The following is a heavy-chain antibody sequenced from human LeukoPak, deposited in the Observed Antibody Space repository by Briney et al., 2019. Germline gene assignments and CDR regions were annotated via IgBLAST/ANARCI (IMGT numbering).Heavy chain of an antibody. CDR3: AKDLHPYCSGGSCYSFHFDP. CDR1: GFTFSSYA. J-gene: IGHJ5*02. D-gene: IGHD2-15*01. V-gene: IGHV3-9*01. Sequence: GGSLRLSCAASGFTFSSYAMHWVRQAPGKGLEWVSGISWNSGSIGYADSVKGRFTISRDNAKNSLYLQMNSLRAEDTALYYCAKDLHPYCSGGSCYSFHFDPWGQGTLVTVSS. CDR2: ISWNSGSI.